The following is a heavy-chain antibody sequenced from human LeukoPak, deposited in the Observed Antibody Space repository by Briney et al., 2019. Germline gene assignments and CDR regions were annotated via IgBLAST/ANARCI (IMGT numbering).Heavy chain of an antibody. J-gene: IGHJ4*02. CDR3: ARVSYFDSSGYYPNYLDY. D-gene: IGHD3-22*01. V-gene: IGHV4-59*01. Sequence: SGTLSLTCTVSGGSISNYYWSWIRQPPGKGLEWIGYIYYSGSTNYNPSLKSRVTISVDTSKNQFSLKLSSVTAADTAVYYCARVSYFDSSGYYPNYLDYWGQGTLVTVSS. CDR2: IYYSGST. CDR1: GGSISNYY.